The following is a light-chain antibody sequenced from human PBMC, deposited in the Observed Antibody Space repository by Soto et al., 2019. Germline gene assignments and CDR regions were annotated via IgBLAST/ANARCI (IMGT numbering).Light chain of an antibody. CDR1: SSNIGNNY. CDR2: END. V-gene: IGLV1-51*02. CDR3: GTWDSILSAVV. Sequence: QSVLTQPPSVSAAPGQKVTISCSGGSSNIGNNYVSWYQQLPGTAPKLLIGENDNRPSGIPDRFSGSKSGTSATLGITGLQTGDEADYDCGTWDSILSAVVFGGGTQLTVL. J-gene: IGLJ2*01.